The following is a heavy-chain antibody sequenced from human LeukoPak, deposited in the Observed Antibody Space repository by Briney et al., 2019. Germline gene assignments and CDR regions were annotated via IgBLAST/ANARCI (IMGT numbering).Heavy chain of an antibody. J-gene: IGHJ4*02. CDR2: ISWNSGSI. D-gene: IGHD3-9*01. CDR3: ARGRRGQLTRYYFDY. V-gene: IGHV3-9*01. CDR1: GFTFDDYA. Sequence: GGSLRLSCAASGFTFDDYAMHWVRQAPGKGLEWASGISWNSGSIGYADSVKGRFTISRDNAKNSLYLQMNSLRAEDTALYYCARGRRGQLTRYYFDYWGQGTLVTVSS.